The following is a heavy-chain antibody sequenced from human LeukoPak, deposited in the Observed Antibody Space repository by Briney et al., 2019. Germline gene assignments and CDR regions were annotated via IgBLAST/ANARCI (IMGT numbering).Heavy chain of an antibody. CDR2: VNRDGSET. Sequence: GGSLRLSCAASGFTFSSYWMSWVRQVPGRGPEWVANVNRDGSETYYLDSVKGRFTISKDNAKNSLYLQMNSLRAEDTALYHCARNNGMDVWGQGTTVIASS. CDR3: ARNNGMDV. CDR1: GFTFSSYW. V-gene: IGHV3-7*03. J-gene: IGHJ6*02.